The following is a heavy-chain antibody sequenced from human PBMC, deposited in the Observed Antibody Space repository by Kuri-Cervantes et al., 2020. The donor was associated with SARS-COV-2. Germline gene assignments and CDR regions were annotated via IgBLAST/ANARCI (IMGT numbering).Heavy chain of an antibody. J-gene: IGHJ6*03. CDR2: IYHSGST. V-gene: IGHV4-38-2*01. Sequence: SETLSLTCAVSGYSISSGYYWGWIRQPPGKGLEWIGSIYHSGSTYYNPSLKSRVTISVDTSKNQFSLKLSSVTAADTAVYYCARHPPRSSYYYYYMDVWGKGTTVTVSS. CDR1: GYSISSGYY. CDR3: ARHPPRSSYYYYYMDV.